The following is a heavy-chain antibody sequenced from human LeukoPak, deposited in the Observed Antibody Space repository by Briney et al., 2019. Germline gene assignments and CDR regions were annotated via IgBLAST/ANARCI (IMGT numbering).Heavy chain of an antibody. J-gene: IGHJ4*02. CDR2: IYHGGST. V-gene: IGHV4-38-2*02. CDR1: GYSISSGYY. Sequence: PSETLSLTCTVSGYSISSGYYWGWIRQPPGKGLEWIGSIYHGGSTYNNPSLKSRINISVDTSKNQFSLKLSSVTAADTAVYFCARGAYYYDSGSYSVDTPMVTMVTNDYWGQGTLVTVSS. D-gene: IGHD3-10*01. CDR3: ARGAYYYDSGSYSVDTPMVTMVTNDY.